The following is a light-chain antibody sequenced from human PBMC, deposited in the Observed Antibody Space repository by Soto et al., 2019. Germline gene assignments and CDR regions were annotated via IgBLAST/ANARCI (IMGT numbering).Light chain of an antibody. J-gene: IGKJ4*01. V-gene: IGKV2-28*01. CDR2: LGS. CDR3: KQALQNPLS. CDR1: QSLLHSNRNNY. Sequence: DIVMTQSPLSLPVTPGEPASISCRSSQSLLHSNRNNYLDWYVQKPGQSPQLLIYLGSSRASGVPDRFSGSGSGTDFTLKISRVEAEDVGVYYCKQALQNPLSFGGGTKVEIK.